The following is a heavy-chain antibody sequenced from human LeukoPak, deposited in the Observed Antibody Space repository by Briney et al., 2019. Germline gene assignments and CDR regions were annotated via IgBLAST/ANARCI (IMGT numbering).Heavy chain of an antibody. V-gene: IGHV3-74*01. CDR1: GFTFSSSW. Sequence: GGSLRLSCAASGFTFSSSWMHWVRQAPGKGLVWVSRINSDGSSTSYADSVKGRFTISRDNAKNTLYLQMNSLRAEDTAVYYCARVSYDYVWGSYRSLGYYYGMDVWGQGTTVTVSS. D-gene: IGHD3-16*02. J-gene: IGHJ6*02. CDR2: INSDGSST. CDR3: ARVSYDYVWGSYRSLGYYYGMDV.